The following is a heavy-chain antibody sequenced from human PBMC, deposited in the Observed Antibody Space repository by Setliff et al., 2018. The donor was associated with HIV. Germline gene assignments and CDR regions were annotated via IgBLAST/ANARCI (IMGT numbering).Heavy chain of an antibody. CDR2: ISTRGDTT. CDR3: ASARIPTGGTSTSFDY. V-gene: IGHV3-48*01. J-gene: IGHJ4*02. CDR1: GFSLSYHG. D-gene: IGHD1-1*01. Sequence: PGGSLRLSCAASGFSLSYHGMHWIRQAPGKGLEWVSYISTRGDTTYYADSVKGRFTISRDNSKNTLYLQVNSLRPEDTAVYYCASARIPTGGTSTSFDYWGQGTLVTVSS.